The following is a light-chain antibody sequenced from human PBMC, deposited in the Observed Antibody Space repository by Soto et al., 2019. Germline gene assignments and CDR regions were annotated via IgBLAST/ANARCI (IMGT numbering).Light chain of an antibody. J-gene: IGKJ4*01. CDR3: QQRSNWPPVT. V-gene: IGKV3-11*01. CDR2: DAS. CDR1: QSVSSY. Sequence: EIVLTQSPATLSLSPGERATLSCRASQSVSSYLAWSQQKPGQAPRLLIYDASNRATGIQARFSGSGSGTEFTLTISSLEPEDFAIYYCQQRSNWPPVTFGGGTKVEIK.